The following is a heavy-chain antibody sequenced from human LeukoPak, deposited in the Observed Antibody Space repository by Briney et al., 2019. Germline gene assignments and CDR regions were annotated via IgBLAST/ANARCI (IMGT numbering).Heavy chain of an antibody. Sequence: GGSLRLSCSAPGFTFSSHVMNSVRQAPGKVLELVSGISRNGVITYYADSVKGRFTISIDNSDGPVDLQMNSMRPEDTAVYYCAKEDAWIQYGNWGRGTLVTVSS. J-gene: IGHJ4*02. D-gene: IGHD5-24*01. CDR2: ISRNGVIT. CDR1: GFTFSSHV. CDR3: AKEDAWIQYGN. V-gene: IGHV3-23*01.